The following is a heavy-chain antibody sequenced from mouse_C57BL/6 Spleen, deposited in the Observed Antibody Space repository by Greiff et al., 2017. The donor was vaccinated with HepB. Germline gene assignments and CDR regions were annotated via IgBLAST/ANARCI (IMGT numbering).Heavy chain of an antibody. D-gene: IGHD2-3*01. V-gene: IGHV3-6*01. CDR3: ARDQDGPYYYAMDY. CDR1: GYSITSGYY. J-gene: IGHJ4*01. Sequence: EVQLQQSGPGLVKPSQSLSLTCSVTGYSITSGYYWNWIRQFPGNKLEWMGYISYDGSNNYNPSLKNRISITRDTSKNQFFLKLNSVTTEDTATYYCARDQDGPYYYAMDYWGQGTSVTVSS. CDR2: ISYDGSN.